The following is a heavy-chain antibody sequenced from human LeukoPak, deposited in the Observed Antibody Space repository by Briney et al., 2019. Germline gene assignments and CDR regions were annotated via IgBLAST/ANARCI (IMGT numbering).Heavy chain of an antibody. Sequence: GRSLRLSCAASGFTFSSYAMHWVRQAPGKGLEWVAVISYDGSNKYYADSVKGRFTISGDNSKNTLYLQMNSLRAEDTAVYYCARDLRWTHAIPAAGTLRYWGQGTLVTVSS. CDR1: GFTFSSYA. V-gene: IGHV3-30*04. D-gene: IGHD6-13*01. CDR3: ARDLRWTHAIPAAGTLRY. CDR2: ISYDGSNK. J-gene: IGHJ4*02.